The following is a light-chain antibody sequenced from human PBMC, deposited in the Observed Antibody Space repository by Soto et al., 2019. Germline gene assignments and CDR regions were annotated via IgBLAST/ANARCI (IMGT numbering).Light chain of an antibody. Sequence: VLTQSPGTLSLSPGERATLSCRATQRVTGGYLAWYQQKPGQAPRLLIYGASARATDIPERFSGSGSGTDFTLTISRLEPEDFALYYCQQYGTSPSWTFGQGTKVEVK. V-gene: IGKV3-20*01. CDR3: QQYGTSPSWT. CDR2: GAS. J-gene: IGKJ1*01. CDR1: QRVTGGY.